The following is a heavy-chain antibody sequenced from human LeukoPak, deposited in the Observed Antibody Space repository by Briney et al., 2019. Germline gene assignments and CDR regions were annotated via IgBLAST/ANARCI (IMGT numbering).Heavy chain of an antibody. CDR1: GFTFSSYA. V-gene: IGHV3-23*01. D-gene: IGHD6-13*01. CDR3: AKAGNSSWYLYPPFDY. Sequence: PGGSLRLSCAASGFTFSSYAMSWVRQAPGKGLEWVSAISGSGGSTYYADSVKGRFTISRDNSKNTLYLQMNSLRAEDTAVYYCAKAGNSSWYLYPPFDYWGQGTLVTVSS. CDR2: ISGSGGST. J-gene: IGHJ4*02.